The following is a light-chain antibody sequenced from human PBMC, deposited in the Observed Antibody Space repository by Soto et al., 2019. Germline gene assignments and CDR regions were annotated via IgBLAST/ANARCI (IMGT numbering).Light chain of an antibody. Sequence: EIVLTQSPATLSLSPGEGVTLSCRASQSVSNKFLAWYQQKPGQAPWLLAHGASSRATGITDRFSAGGSGTDFTLTISRLEPEDFAVYYCQQYGMSPYTFGHGTKLQIK. CDR3: QQYGMSPYT. J-gene: IGKJ2*01. V-gene: IGKV3-20*01. CDR2: GAS. CDR1: QSVSNKF.